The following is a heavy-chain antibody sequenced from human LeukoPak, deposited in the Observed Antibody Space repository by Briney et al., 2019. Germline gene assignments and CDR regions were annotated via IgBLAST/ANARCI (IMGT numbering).Heavy chain of an antibody. D-gene: IGHD7-27*01. V-gene: IGHV4-61*02. CDR3: ASGKELGTHRAPLY. CDR1: GGSISSGSYY. J-gene: IGHJ4*02. Sequence: SETLSLTCTVSGGSISSGSYYWSWIRQPAWKGLEWIGRIYTSGSTNYNPSLKSRVTISVDTSKNQFSLKLSSVTAADTAVYYCASGKELGTHRAPLYWGQGTLVTVSS. CDR2: IYTSGST.